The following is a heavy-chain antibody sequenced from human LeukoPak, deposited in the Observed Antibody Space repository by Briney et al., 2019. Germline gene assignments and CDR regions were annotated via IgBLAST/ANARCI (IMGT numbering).Heavy chain of an antibody. CDR2: ISTYNGNT. D-gene: IGHD7-27*01. J-gene: IGHJ4*02. CDR1: GYTFTSYG. V-gene: IGHV1-18*01. Sequence: ASVKVSCKASGYTFTSYGISWVRQAPGQGLEWLGWISTYNGNTHYAQKLQGRVTMTTDTSTTTAYMELRSLRSDGTAVYYCARDYRTGFDYWGQGTLVTVSS. CDR3: ARDYRTGFDY.